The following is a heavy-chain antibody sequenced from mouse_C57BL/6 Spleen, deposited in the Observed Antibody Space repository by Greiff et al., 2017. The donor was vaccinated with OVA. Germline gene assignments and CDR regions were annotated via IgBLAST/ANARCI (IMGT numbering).Heavy chain of an antibody. D-gene: IGHD1-1*01. J-gene: IGHJ4*01. CDR1: GYTFTSYD. CDR3: ARRGIITTVVAPYYAMDY. CDR2: IYPRDGST. V-gene: IGHV1-85*01. Sequence: QVQLKESGPELVKPGASVKLSCKASGYTFTSYDINWVKQRPGQGLEWIGWIYPRDGSTKYNEKFKGKATLTVDTSSSTAYMELHSLTSEDSAVYFCARRGIITTVVAPYYAMDYWGQGTSVTVSS.